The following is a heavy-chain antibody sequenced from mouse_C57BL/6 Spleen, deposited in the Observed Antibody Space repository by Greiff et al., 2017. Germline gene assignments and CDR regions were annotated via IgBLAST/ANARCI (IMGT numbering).Heavy chain of an antibody. V-gene: IGHV1-64*01. Sequence: QVQLKQPGAELVKPGASVKLSCKASGYTFTSYWMHWVKQRPGQGLEWIGMIHPNSGSTNYNEKFKSKATLTVDKSSSTAYMQLSSLTSEDSAVYYCARDRYPYAMDYWGQGTSVTVSS. D-gene: IGHD1-1*01. J-gene: IGHJ4*01. CDR3: ARDRYPYAMDY. CDR1: GYTFTSYW. CDR2: IHPNSGST.